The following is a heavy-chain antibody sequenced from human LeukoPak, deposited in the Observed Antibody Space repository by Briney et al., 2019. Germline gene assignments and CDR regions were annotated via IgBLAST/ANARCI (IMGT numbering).Heavy chain of an antibody. CDR2: ISSNGGST. CDR1: GFTFSSYA. CDR3: ARVSRWVSSSLDY. V-gene: IGHV3-64*01. J-gene: IGHJ4*02. D-gene: IGHD6-13*01. Sequence: GGSLRLSCAASGFTFSSYAMHWVRQAPGKGLEYVSAISSNGGSTYYANSVKGRFTISRDNSKNTLYLQMGSLRAEDMAVYYCARVSRWVSSSLDYWGQGTLVTVSS.